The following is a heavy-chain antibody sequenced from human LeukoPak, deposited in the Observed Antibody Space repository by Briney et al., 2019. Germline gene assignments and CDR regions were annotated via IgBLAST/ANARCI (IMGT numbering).Heavy chain of an antibody. CDR1: GGTFSSYA. V-gene: IGHV1-69*05. CDR2: IIPIFGTA. CDR3: ARGIGGSLDYYYYYYMDV. Sequence: SVKVSCKASGGTFSSYAISWVRQAPGQGLEWMGGIIPIFGTANYAQKFQGRVTITTDESTSTAYMELSSLRSEDTAVYYCARGIGGSLDYYYYYYMDVWGKGTTVTVSS. J-gene: IGHJ6*03. D-gene: IGHD4-23*01.